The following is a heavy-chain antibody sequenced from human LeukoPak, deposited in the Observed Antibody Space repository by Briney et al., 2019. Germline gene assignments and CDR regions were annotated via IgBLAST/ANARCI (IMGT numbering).Heavy chain of an antibody. CDR3: ARYGDWASDYFDY. Sequence: SSETLSLTCTVSGGSISSSSYYWGWIRQPPGKGLEWIGSIYYSGSTYYNPSLKSRVTISVDTSKNQFSLKLSSVTAADTAVYYCARYGDWASDYFDYWGQGTLVTVSS. D-gene: IGHD4-17*01. CDR1: GGSISSSSYY. J-gene: IGHJ4*02. CDR2: IYYSGST. V-gene: IGHV4-39*07.